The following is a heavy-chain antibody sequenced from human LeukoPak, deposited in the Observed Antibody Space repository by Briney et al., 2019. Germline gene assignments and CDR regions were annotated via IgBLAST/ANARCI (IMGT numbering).Heavy chain of an antibody. V-gene: IGHV1-2*02. CDR2: INPNSGGT. Sequence: ASVKVSCKASGYTFTGYYMHWVRQAPGQGLEWMGWINPNSGGTNYAQKFQGRVTMTRDTSISTAYMELSRLRSDDTAVYYCAREQVVVVPAAGESLFRTYYYYYMDVWGKGTTVTVSS. CDR1: GYTFTGYY. J-gene: IGHJ6*03. D-gene: IGHD2-2*01. CDR3: AREQVVVVPAAGESLFRTYYYYYMDV.